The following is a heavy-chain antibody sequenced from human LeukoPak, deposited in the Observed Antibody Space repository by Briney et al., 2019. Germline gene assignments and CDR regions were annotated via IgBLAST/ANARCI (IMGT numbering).Heavy chain of an antibody. V-gene: IGHV3-23*01. J-gene: IGHJ1*01. Sequence: GGSLRLSCAASGFTFTSYAMSWVRQAPGKGLEWVSGISAGGGSTYYADSVKGRFTISRDNSKNTLYLQMNSLRAEDTAVYYCAKDPIGYYDSSGYQEDFQHWGQGTLVTVSS. CDR2: ISAGGGST. CDR3: AKDPIGYYDSSGYQEDFQH. D-gene: IGHD3-22*01. CDR1: GFTFTSYA.